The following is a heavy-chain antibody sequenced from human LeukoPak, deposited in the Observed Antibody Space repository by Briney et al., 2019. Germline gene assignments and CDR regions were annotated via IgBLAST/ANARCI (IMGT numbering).Heavy chain of an antibody. V-gene: IGHV3-23*01. J-gene: IGHJ4*02. CDR2: ISGSGGST. Sequence: GGSLRLSCAASGFTFSSYAMSWVRQAPGKGLEWVSAISGSGGSTYYADSVKGRFTISRDNSKSTLYLQMDSLRAEDTAVYYCAKDPFSIAADAYYFDYWGQGTLVTVSS. CDR1: GFTFSSYA. D-gene: IGHD6-13*01. CDR3: AKDPFSIAADAYYFDY.